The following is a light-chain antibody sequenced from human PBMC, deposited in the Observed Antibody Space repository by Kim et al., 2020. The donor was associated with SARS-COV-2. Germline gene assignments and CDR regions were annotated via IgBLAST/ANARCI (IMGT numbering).Light chain of an antibody. J-gene: IGKJ5*01. CDR3: QQRSNWPPSIT. Sequence: EIVLTQSPATLSLSPGERATLSCRASQSVSSYLAWYQQKPGQAPRLLIYDASNRATGIPARFSGSGSGTEFTLTIGSLEPEDFAVYYCQQRSNWPPSITFGEGTRLEIK. V-gene: IGKV3-11*01. CDR2: DAS. CDR1: QSVSSY.